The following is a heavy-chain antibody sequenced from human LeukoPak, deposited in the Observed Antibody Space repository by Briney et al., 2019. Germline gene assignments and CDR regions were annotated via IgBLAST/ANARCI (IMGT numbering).Heavy chain of an antibody. Sequence: GGSLRLSCAASGFSFSSHEMNWVRQAPGKGLEWVSYISSSGSTIYYADSVKGRFTISRDNAKNSLYLQMNSLRAEDTALYYCAKTYSSSYYYFDYWGQGTLVPVSS. CDR2: ISSSGSTI. CDR1: GFSFSSHE. D-gene: IGHD6-13*01. CDR3: AKTYSSSYYYFDY. J-gene: IGHJ4*02. V-gene: IGHV3-48*03.